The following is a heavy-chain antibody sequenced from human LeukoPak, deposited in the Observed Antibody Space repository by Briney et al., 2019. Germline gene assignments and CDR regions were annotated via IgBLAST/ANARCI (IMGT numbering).Heavy chain of an antibody. Sequence: ASVKVSCKASGYTFTSYYMHWVRQAPGQGLEWMGIINPSGGSTSYAQKFQGRVTMTRDMSTSTVYMELSSLRSEDTAVYYCARVGLTMDRGVVTYYYYMDVWGKGTTVIVSS. J-gene: IGHJ6*03. CDR3: ARVGLTMDRGVVTYYYYMDV. V-gene: IGHV1-46*03. D-gene: IGHD3-10*01. CDR2: INPSGGST. CDR1: GYTFTSYY.